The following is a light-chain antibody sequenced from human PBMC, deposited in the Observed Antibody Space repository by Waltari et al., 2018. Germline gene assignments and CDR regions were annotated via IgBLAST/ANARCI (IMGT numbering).Light chain of an antibody. CDR3: SSYTSSSTLV. CDR1: SSDVGRYTY. J-gene: IGLJ3*02. Sequence: QSALTHPASVSGSPGQSITISCTGASSDVGRYTYVSWYQQYPGTAPKLIIYDVSNRPSGVSNRFSGSKSGNTASLTISGLQAEDEADYYCSSYTSSSTLVFGGGTKLTVL. V-gene: IGLV2-14*03. CDR2: DVS.